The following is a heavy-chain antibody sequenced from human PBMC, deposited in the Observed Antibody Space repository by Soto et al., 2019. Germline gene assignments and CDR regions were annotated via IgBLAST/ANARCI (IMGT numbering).Heavy chain of an antibody. CDR2: IWYDGSNR. D-gene: IGHD4-17*01. V-gene: IGHV3-33*01. CDR3: VRDSDYGSNSGWLDP. J-gene: IGHJ5*02. Sequence: GGSLRLSCAASGFTFSNYGMHWVRQAPGKGLEWVAVIWYDGSNRYYGDSVKGRFTISRDYSNNTLFLQMNSLRAEDTALYYCVRDSDYGSNSGWLDPWGQGTLVTVSS. CDR1: GFTFSNYG.